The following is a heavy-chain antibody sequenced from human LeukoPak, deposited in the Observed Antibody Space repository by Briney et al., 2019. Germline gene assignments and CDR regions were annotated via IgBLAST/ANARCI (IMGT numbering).Heavy chain of an antibody. CDR2: IYYSGTT. D-gene: IGHD6-13*01. CDR3: ARGLSSSWPYYYYMDV. CDR1: GGSINSYY. Sequence: PSETLSLTCTVSGGSINSYYWSWIRQPPGKGLEWIGYIYYSGTTIYNPSLKSRVTISVDTSKNQFSLNLSSVTAADTAVYYCARGLSSSWPYYYYMDVWGKGTTVTVPS. V-gene: IGHV4-59*01. J-gene: IGHJ6*03.